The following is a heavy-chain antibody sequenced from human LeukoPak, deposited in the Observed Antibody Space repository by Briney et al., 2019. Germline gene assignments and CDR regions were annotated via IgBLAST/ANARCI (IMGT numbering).Heavy chain of an antibody. CDR3: VVQNFRDQLLPRH. CDR1: GHTFTSYG. CDR2: ISAYNGNT. D-gene: IGHD3-22*01. J-gene: IGHJ4*02. Sequence: ASVKVSCKASGHTFTSYGISWVRQVPGQGLEWMGWISAYNGNTNYAQKLQGRVTMTTDTSTSTAYMELRSLRSDDTAVYYCVVQNFRDQLLPRHWGQGTLVTVSS. V-gene: IGHV1-18*01.